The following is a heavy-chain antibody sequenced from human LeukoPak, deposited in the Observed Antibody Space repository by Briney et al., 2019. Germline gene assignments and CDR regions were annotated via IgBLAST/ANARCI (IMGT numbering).Heavy chain of an antibody. CDR2: IIGSGSIT. D-gene: IGHD3-22*01. CDR1: GFTFSTYA. Sequence: LTGGSLRLSCEASGFTFSTYAMSWVRQASGKGLKWVSGIIGSGSITYYADSVKGRFTISRDNSKNTLFLEMSSLRAEDTAVYYCAKQTRYDSPAGGRGLDYWGQGTLVTVSS. J-gene: IGHJ4*02. V-gene: IGHV3-23*01. CDR3: AKQTRYDSPAGGRGLDY.